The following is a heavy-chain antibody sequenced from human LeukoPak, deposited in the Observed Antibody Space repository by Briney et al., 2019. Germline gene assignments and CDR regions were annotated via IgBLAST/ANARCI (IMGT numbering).Heavy chain of an antibody. V-gene: IGHV1-69*13. Sequence: GASVKVSCKFSGGTFINHIISWVRQAPGQGLEWMGGIITNLDTGHYAPKFQGRVTITADESTSTVYMEMSSLRSEDTAVYSCARGASLWTLDAFDIWGQGTMVTVSS. CDR3: ARGASLWTLDAFDI. J-gene: IGHJ3*02. D-gene: IGHD3-10*01. CDR1: GGTFINHI. CDR2: IITNLDTG.